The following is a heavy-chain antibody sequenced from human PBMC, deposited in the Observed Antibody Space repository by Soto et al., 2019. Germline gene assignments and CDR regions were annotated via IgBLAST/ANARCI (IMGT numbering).Heavy chain of an antibody. CDR1: GGTFSSYA. Sequence: EASVKVSCKASGGTFSSYAISWVRQAPGQGLEWMGGIIPIFGTANYAQKFQGRVTITADESTSTAYMELSSLRSEDTAVYYCARTGVDTAMVHDYYYYYGMDVWGQGTTVTVSS. V-gene: IGHV1-69*13. CDR2: IIPIFGTA. D-gene: IGHD5-18*01. CDR3: ARTGVDTAMVHDYYYYYGMDV. J-gene: IGHJ6*02.